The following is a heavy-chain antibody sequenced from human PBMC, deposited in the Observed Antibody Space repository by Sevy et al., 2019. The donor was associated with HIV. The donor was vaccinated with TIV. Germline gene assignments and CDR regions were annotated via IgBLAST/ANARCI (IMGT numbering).Heavy chain of an antibody. CDR3: ARAAYYYDSSGYYDY. Sequence: GGSLRLSCAASGFTFSDYYMSWIRQAPGKGLEWVSYISSSGSTIYYADSVKGRFTISRDNAKNSLYLQMNSLRAEDAAVYYCARAAYYYDSSGYYDYWGQGTLVTVSS. J-gene: IGHJ4*02. D-gene: IGHD3-22*01. V-gene: IGHV3-11*01. CDR2: ISSSGSTI. CDR1: GFTFSDYY.